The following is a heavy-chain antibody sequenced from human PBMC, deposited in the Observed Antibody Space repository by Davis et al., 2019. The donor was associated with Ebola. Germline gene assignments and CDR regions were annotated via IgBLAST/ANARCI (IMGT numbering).Heavy chain of an antibody. D-gene: IGHD6-13*01. CDR2: INPHNGNT. CDR1: RYSLTNYV. J-gene: IGHJ4*02. CDR3: ARLGSSSCPNDY. Sequence: ASVKVSCKAPRYSLTNYVITWVRQAPGQGLEWMGWINPHNGNTNYAQNFQGRVTMTRDTSISTAYMELSRLRYDDTAVYYCARLGSSSCPNDYWGQGTLVTVSS. V-gene: IGHV1-2*02.